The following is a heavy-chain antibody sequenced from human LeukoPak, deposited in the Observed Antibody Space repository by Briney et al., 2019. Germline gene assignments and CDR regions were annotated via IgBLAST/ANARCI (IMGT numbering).Heavy chain of an antibody. V-gene: IGHV3-23*01. Sequence: GGSLRLSCAASGFTFSSYAMSWVRQAPGKGLEWVSAISGSGGSTYYADSVKGRFTISRDNSKNTLYLQMNSLRAEDTAVYYCAKDQILWFGELLPIYFDYWGQGTLVTVSS. CDR2: ISGSGGST. D-gene: IGHD3-10*01. CDR3: AKDQILWFGELLPIYFDY. CDR1: GFTFSSYA. J-gene: IGHJ4*02.